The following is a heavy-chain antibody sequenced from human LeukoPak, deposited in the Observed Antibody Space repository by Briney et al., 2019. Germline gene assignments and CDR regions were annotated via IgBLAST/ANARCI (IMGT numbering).Heavy chain of an antibody. V-gene: IGHV3-30*18. D-gene: IGHD3-10*01. CDR1: RFTFSTYG. CDR3: AKDLSPLVWFVSGSHAFDI. CDR2: ISYDGSNK. J-gene: IGHJ3*02. Sequence: GGSLRLSCAASRFTFSTYGMYWVRQAPGKGLEWVAVISYDGSNKYYADSVKGRFTISRDNSKNTLYLQMNSLRVEDTAVYYCAKDLSPLVWFVSGSHAFDIWGQGTMVTVSS.